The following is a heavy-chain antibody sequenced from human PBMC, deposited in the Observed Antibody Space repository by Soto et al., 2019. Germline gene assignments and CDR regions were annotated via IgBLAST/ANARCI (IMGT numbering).Heavy chain of an antibody. J-gene: IGHJ4*02. CDR3: ARGFPGYSYGHDY. V-gene: IGHV1-69*13. Sequence: SVKVSWTSSGGTFSSYAIRLVRQAPGQGLEWMGGITPIFGTANYAQKFQGRVTITADESTSTAYMELSSLRSEDTAVYYCARGFPGYSYGHDYWGQGTLVTVTS. CDR1: GGTFSSYA. CDR2: ITPIFGTA. D-gene: IGHD5-18*01.